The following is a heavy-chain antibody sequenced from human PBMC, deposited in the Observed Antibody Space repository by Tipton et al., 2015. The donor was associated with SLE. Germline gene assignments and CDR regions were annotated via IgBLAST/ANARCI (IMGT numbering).Heavy chain of an antibody. CDR1: GGSISSGNYY. CDR3: ARDRVAHFAFDI. J-gene: IGHJ3*02. CDR2: IYYSGNT. Sequence: TLSLTCTVSGGSISSGNYYWNWIRQPAGKGLEWIGYIYYSGNTNYNPSLKSRVTMSVDTSKNQFSLKLSSVTAADTAVYYCARDRVAHFAFDIWGQGTMITVSS. D-gene: IGHD2-15*01. V-gene: IGHV4-61*10.